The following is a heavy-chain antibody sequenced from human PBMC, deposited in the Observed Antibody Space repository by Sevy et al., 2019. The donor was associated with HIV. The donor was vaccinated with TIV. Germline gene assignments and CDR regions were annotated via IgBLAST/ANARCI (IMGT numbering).Heavy chain of an antibody. CDR1: GFTFSSYS. Sequence: GGSLRLSCAASGFTFSSYSMNWVRRAPGKGLEWVSSLSRSSSYISYVDSVKGRFTISRDNAKNSLYLQMKSLRAEDTAVYYCARTYDSGSYFQYYFDYWGQGILVTVSS. V-gene: IGHV3-21*01. CDR3: ARTYDSGSYFQYYFDY. J-gene: IGHJ4*02. CDR2: LSRSSSYI. D-gene: IGHD3-22*01.